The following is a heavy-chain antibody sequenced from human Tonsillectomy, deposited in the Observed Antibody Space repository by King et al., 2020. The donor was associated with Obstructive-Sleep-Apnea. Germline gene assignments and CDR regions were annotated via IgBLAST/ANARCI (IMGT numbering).Heavy chain of an antibody. CDR3: AKVRDIVVVVAATNFDY. D-gene: IGHD2-15*01. CDR2: IRFDGRNQ. Sequence: QVQLVESGGGVVQPGGSLRLSCAASGFNFSTYGMHWVRQAPGKGLEGVAFIRFDGRNQYYTDSVKGRFTISRDNSRNTLYLQMNRLRTEDTAVYYCAKVRDIVVVVAATNFDYWGQGTLVTVSS. V-gene: IGHV3-30*02. CDR1: GFNFSTYG. J-gene: IGHJ4*02.